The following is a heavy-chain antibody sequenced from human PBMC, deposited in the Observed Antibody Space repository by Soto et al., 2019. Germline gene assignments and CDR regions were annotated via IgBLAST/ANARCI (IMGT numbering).Heavy chain of an antibody. CDR3: ATYTSPYTSGSFDH. CDR1: GFIFSYYY. D-gene: IGHD3-10*01. Sequence: GGSLRLSCAASGFIFSYYYMSWVRQAPGKGLECLAYLSGSGNTIYYADSVQARFTISRDNTKKSLYLQMDGLRAEDTALYYCATYTSPYTSGSFDHWGQGTLVTVSS. V-gene: IGHV3-11*01. J-gene: IGHJ4*02. CDR2: LSGSGNTI.